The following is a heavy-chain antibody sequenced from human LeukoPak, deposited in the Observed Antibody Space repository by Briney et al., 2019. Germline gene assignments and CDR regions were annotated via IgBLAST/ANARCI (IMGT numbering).Heavy chain of an antibody. J-gene: IGHJ5*02. CDR2: INHSGST. CDR3: ARGPDMTRFDP. Sequence: PSETLSLTCAVYGGSFSGYYWSWIRQSPGKGLEWIGEINHSGSTNYNPSLKSRVTISVDKSKNQFSLKLTSVTAADTAVYYCARGPDMTRFDPWGQGIPVTVSS. V-gene: IGHV4-34*01. D-gene: IGHD2-15*01. CDR1: GGSFSGYY.